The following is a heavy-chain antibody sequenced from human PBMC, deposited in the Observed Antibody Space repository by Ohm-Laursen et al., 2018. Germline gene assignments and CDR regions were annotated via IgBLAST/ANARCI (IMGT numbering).Heavy chain of an antibody. CDR3: ARGAPFYGGFDY. J-gene: IGHJ4*02. CDR1: GFTFSDHG. Sequence: SLRLSCAASGFTFSDHGMNWVRQAPGKGLEWLSYINAYKNDLFYADSVKGRLTISRDNAKNSLYLQMSGLRGEDTAVYYCARGAPFYGGFDYWGQGTLVTVSS. V-gene: IGHV3-48*01. D-gene: IGHD4-17*01. CDR2: INAYKNDL.